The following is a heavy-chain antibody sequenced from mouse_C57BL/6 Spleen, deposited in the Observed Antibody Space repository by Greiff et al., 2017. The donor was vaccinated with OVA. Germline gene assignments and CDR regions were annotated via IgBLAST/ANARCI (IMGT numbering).Heavy chain of an antibody. CDR2: IYPGNGDT. Sequence: SGAELVRPGASVKMSCKASGYTFTSYNMHWVKQTPRQGLEWIGAIYPGNGDTSYNQKFKGKATLTVDKSSSTAYMQLSSLTSEDSAVYFGARDYYGSSYDGFDYWGQGTTLTVSS. CDR3: ARDYYGSSYDGFDY. V-gene: IGHV1-12*01. J-gene: IGHJ2*01. D-gene: IGHD1-1*01. CDR1: GYTFTSYN.